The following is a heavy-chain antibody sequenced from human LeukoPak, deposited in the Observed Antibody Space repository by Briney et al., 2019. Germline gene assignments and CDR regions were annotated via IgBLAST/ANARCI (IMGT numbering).Heavy chain of an antibody. D-gene: IGHD3-3*01. V-gene: IGHV4-34*01. CDR2: INHSGST. CDR1: GGSFSGYY. CDR3: ARGGRLRFLEWSRNRFDP. J-gene: IGHJ5*02. Sequence: SETLSLTCAVYGGSFSGYYWSWIRQPPGKGLEWIGEINHSGSTNYNPSLKSRVTISVDTSKNQFSLKLSSVTAADTAVYYCARGGRLRFLEWSRNRFDPWGQGTLVTVSS.